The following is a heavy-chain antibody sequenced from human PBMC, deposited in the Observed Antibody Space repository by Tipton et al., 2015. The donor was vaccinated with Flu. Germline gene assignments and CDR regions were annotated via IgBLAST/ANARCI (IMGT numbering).Heavy chain of an antibody. D-gene: IGHD2-15*01. Sequence: TLSLTCTVSGASIASSGYYWAWIRQPPGKGLEWIGSVYYSGSAFYNPSLKSRVTISGDTSKNQLSLWLSSVTAADTAVYYCARHSGYCSGGNCYWGYWGQGTLVTVSS. CDR2: VYYSGSA. J-gene: IGHJ4*02. CDR3: ARHSGYCSGGNCYWGY. CDR1: GASIASSGYY. V-gene: IGHV4-39*01.